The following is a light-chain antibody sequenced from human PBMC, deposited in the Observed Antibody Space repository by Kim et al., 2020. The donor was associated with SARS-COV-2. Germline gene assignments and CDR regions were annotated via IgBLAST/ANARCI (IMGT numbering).Light chain of an antibody. Sequence: LSPGERATLSCRASQSISSSYLDWYQQKPGQAPRLLIYGASSRATGIPDRFSGSGSGTDFTLTISRLEPEDFAVYYCQHYGSAPYSFGQGTKLEI. CDR1: QSISSSY. V-gene: IGKV3-20*01. CDR2: GAS. CDR3: QHYGSAPYS. J-gene: IGKJ2*03.